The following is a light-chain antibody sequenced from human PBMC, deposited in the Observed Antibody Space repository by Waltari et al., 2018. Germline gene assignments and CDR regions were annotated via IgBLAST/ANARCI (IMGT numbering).Light chain of an antibody. Sequence: QSALTHPAAVSGSPGQSVTISCTGASSDIGRYDIVSWYQQHPGNAPKLVISDVSKRPSGVSDRFAGSKSGDTASLTISGLQFEDEADYYCCSYAGNYVWVFGGGTRLTVL. V-gene: IGLV2-23*02. CDR3: CSYAGNYVWV. CDR2: DVS. J-gene: IGLJ3*02. CDR1: SSDIGRYDI.